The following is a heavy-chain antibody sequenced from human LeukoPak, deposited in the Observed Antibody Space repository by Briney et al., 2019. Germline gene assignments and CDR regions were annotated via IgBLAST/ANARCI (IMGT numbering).Heavy chain of an antibody. CDR2: IYSGCST. CDR3: ARGQPKARPALLFDY. V-gene: IGHV3-53*01. D-gene: IGHD1-14*01. Sequence: GGSLRLSCAASGFTVSSNYMSWVRQAPGKGLEWVSVIYSGCSTYYADSVKGRFTISRDNSKNTLYLQMNSLRAEDTAVYYCARGQPKARPALLFDYWGQGTLVTVSS. CDR1: GFTVSSNY. J-gene: IGHJ4*02.